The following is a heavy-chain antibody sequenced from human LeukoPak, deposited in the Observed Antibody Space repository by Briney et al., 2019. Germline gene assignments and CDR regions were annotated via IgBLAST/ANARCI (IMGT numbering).Heavy chain of an antibody. Sequence: GGSLRLSCAASGFTFSGSAMHWVRRASGKGLEWVGRIRSKANSYATAYAASVKGRFTISRDDSKNTAYLQMNSLKTEDTAVYYCTRLRRWDSSGYYDYWGQGTLVTVSS. CDR3: TRLRRWDSSGYYDY. D-gene: IGHD3-22*01. J-gene: IGHJ4*02. CDR2: IRSKANSYAT. V-gene: IGHV3-73*01. CDR1: GFTFSGSA.